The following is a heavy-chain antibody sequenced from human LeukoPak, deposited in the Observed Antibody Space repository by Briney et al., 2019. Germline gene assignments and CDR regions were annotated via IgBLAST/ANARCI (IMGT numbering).Heavy chain of an antibody. J-gene: IGHJ4*02. CDR3: AREYFGRKYYFDY. D-gene: IGHD3-10*01. CDR1: GGSVSSGFYY. V-gene: IGHV4-61*02. CDR2: VYNSGST. Sequence: SETLSLTCTVSGGSVSSGFYYWSWIRQPAGKGLEWIGRVYNSGSTSYNPSLKSRVTISIDTPKNQFSLKLNSVTAADTAIYYCAREYFGRKYYFDYWGQGSLVAVSS.